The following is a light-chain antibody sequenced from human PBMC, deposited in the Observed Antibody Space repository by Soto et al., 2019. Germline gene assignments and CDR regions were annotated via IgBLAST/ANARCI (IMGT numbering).Light chain of an antibody. J-gene: IGKJ4*01. CDR3: KYINAYLT. V-gene: IGKV1-9*01. Sequence: DLEVTQFXSCYRARVGAAPNTTCRASQHIRNYLGWYNQKTGKXPXXXIYDAYHLQSGVPSRFSGSGYGTEFTLTTRRLQNEDCATHSCKYINAYLTFGGGTKV. CDR2: DAY. CDR1: QHIRNY.